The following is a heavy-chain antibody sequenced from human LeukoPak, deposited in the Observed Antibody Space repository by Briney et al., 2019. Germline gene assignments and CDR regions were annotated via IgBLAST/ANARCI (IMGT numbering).Heavy chain of an antibody. J-gene: IGHJ6*03. V-gene: IGHV3-33*01. Sequence: GGSLRLSCAASGFTFSSYGMQWVRQAPGKGLEWVAVIWFDGSNKYYADSVKGRFTISRDNSKNTLYVQMNSLRPEDTAVNYCARSAGGTYDYYYYMDVWGKGTAVTVSS. D-gene: IGHD2-15*01. CDR3: ARSAGGTYDYYYYMDV. CDR2: IWFDGSNK. CDR1: GFTFSSYG.